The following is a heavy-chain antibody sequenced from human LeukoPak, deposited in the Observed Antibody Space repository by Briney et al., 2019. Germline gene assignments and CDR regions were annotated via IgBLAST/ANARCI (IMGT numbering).Heavy chain of an antibody. V-gene: IGHV4-59*08. Sequence: PSETLSLTCTVSGGSISSYYWSWIRQPPGKGLEWIGYIYYSGSTNYNPSLKSRVTISVDTSKNQFSLKLSSVTAADTAVYYCARQKGDFWSGYPDNYYYYGMDAWGQGTTVTVSS. J-gene: IGHJ6*02. CDR3: ARQKGDFWSGYPDNYYYYGMDA. CDR1: GGSISSYY. CDR2: IYYSGST. D-gene: IGHD3-3*01.